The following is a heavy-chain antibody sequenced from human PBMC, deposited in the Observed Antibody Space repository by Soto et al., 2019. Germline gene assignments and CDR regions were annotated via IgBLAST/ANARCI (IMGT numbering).Heavy chain of an antibody. Sequence: ASLKVSCKASGYTFTIYAMHWVRQAPGQRLEWMGWINAGNGNTKYSQKFQGRVTITRDTSASTAYMEVSSLRSEDTAVYYCARGDYYDIHDYWGQGTLVTVSS. V-gene: IGHV1-3*01. CDR3: ARGDYYDIHDY. J-gene: IGHJ4*02. CDR2: INAGNGNT. CDR1: GYTFTIYA. D-gene: IGHD3-22*01.